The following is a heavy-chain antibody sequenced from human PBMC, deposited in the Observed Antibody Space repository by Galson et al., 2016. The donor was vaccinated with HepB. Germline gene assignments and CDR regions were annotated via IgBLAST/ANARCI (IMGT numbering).Heavy chain of an antibody. D-gene: IGHD3-22*01. CDR2: KRTNAYGGAT. J-gene: IGHJ4*02. Sequence: SLRLSCAGSGFTFADHAVSWVRQAPGKGLEWLGFKRTNAYGGATDYAASVSGRFTISRDDSINTAFLEMHTLKPEDTALYYCTRAFHKFYDIGGCQWGQGTPVTVS. V-gene: IGHV3-49*04. CDR3: TRAFHKFYDIGGCQ. CDR1: GFTFADHA.